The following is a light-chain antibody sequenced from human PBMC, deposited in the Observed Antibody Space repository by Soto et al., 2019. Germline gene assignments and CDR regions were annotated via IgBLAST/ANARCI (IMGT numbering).Light chain of an antibody. J-gene: IGKJ1*01. Sequence: DIQLTQSPSSLSASVGDRVTITCRASETIARYLNWYQQKPGKAPNXXSYAASTLKSGFPSRFSGTGSGTDFTLTISRLQPEDFATYYCQQTYNPPRTFGQGTKVDIK. CDR3: QQTYNPPRT. CDR2: AAS. V-gene: IGKV1-39*01. CDR1: ETIARY.